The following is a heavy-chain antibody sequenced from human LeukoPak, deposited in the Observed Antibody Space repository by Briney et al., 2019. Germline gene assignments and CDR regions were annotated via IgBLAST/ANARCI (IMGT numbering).Heavy chain of an antibody. CDR3: ARQYYYDSSGYPQFDY. D-gene: IGHD3-22*01. Sequence: SETLSLTCAVSGGSISSGGYSWSWIRQPPGKGLEWLGYIYHSGSTYYNPSLKSRVTISVDRSKNQFSLKLSSVTAADTAVYYCARQYYYDSSGYPQFDYWGQGTLVTVSS. CDR1: GGSISSGGYS. J-gene: IGHJ4*02. CDR2: IYHSGST. V-gene: IGHV4-30-2*01.